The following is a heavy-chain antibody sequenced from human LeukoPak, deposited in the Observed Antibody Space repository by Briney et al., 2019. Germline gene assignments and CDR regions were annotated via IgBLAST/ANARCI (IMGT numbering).Heavy chain of an antibody. CDR2: INPNSGGT. CDR1: GYTLTGYY. D-gene: IGHD3-22*01. V-gene: IGHV1-2*02. J-gene: IGHJ4*02. Sequence: ASVKVSCKASGYTLTGYYMHWVRQAPGQGLEWVGWINPNSGGTNYAQKFQGRVTMTRDTSISTAYMELSRLRSDDTAVYYCVRDFQYHYDGSGPDYWGQGTMVTVSS. CDR3: VRDFQYHYDGSGPDY.